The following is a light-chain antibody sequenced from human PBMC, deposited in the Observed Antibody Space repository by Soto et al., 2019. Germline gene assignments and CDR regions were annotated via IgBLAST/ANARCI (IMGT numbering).Light chain of an antibody. CDR3: QSYDSSLRGTV. CDR1: SSNIGAGFD. V-gene: IGLV1-40*01. CDR2: GNI. Sequence: QSVLTQPPSVSGAPGQRVTISCTGSSSNIGAGFDVHWYQQLPGTAPKLLIYGNINRPSGVPDQFSGSKSGTSASLAITGLQAEDEADYYCQSYDSSLRGTVFGGGTQLTVL. J-gene: IGLJ7*01.